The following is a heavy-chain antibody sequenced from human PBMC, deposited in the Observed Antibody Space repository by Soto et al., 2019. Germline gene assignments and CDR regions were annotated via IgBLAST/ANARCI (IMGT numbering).Heavy chain of an antibody. CDR3: ARQYLYSGSYYFDY. CDR1: GGSISRGSYY. J-gene: IGHJ4*02. Sequence: ASETLSLTCSVAGGSISRGSYYWGWIRQHPGKGLEWIGSIYYSGSTYYNPSLKSRVTISVDTSKNQFSLKLSSVTAADTAVYYCARQYLYSGSYYFDYWGQGTLVTVSS. D-gene: IGHD1-26*01. CDR2: IYYSGST. V-gene: IGHV4-39*01.